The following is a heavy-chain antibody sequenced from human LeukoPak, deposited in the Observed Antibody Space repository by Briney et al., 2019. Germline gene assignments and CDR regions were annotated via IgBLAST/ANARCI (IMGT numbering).Heavy chain of an antibody. CDR2: ISWNSGSI. J-gene: IGHJ5*02. V-gene: IGHV3-9*03. CDR3: ARGYSYGYGESWFDP. Sequence: PGRSLRLSCAASGFTFDDYAMHWVRQAPGKGLEWVSGISWNSGSIGYADSVKGRFTISRDNAKNSLYLQMNSLRAEDMALYYCARGYSYGYGESWFDPWGQGTLVTVSS. D-gene: IGHD5-18*01. CDR1: GFTFDDYA.